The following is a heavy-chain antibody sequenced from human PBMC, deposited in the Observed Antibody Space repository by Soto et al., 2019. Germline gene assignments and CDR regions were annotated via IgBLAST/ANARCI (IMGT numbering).Heavy chain of an antibody. D-gene: IGHD4-17*01. V-gene: IGHV1-69*12. CDR3: SRGDATKIVVTTYYGMDV. Sequence: QVQLVQSGAEVKKPGSSVRVSCKASGGTLRNYGISWVRQAPGQGLEWMGGIIPVFGTANYAQKFQGRVTITADESTSTVYMDVTSLRSEDTAVYYCSRGDATKIVVTTYYGMDVWGQGTTXT. CDR2: IIPVFGTA. J-gene: IGHJ6*02. CDR1: GGTLRNYG.